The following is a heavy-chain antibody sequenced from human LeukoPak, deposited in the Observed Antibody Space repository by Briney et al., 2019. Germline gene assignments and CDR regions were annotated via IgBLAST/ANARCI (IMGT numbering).Heavy chain of an antibody. CDR2: IKPDGSEK. CDR3: ARGLEF. Sequence: GGSLRLSCTASGFTFSSSWMNWVRQAPGKGLERVANIKPDGSEKVYVDSVKGRFTVSRDNAKNSLYLQMNSLRVEDTAVYFCARGLEFRGHGTLVTVSS. J-gene: IGHJ4*01. D-gene: IGHD3-3*01. CDR1: GFTFSSSW. V-gene: IGHV3-7*01.